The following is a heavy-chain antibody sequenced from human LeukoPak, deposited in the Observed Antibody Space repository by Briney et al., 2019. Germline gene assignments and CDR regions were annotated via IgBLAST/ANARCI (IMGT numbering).Heavy chain of an antibody. D-gene: IGHD2-21*01. V-gene: IGHV4-39*01. CDR2: IYYSGST. CDR1: GGSISSSSYY. J-gene: IGHJ4*02. CDR3: AREGGGGLFDGYYFDY. Sequence: PSETLSLTCTVSGGSISSSSYYWGWIRQPPGKGLEWIGSIYYSGSTYYNPSLKSRVTISVDTSKNQFSLKLSSVTAADTAVYYCAREGGGGLFDGYYFDYWGQGTLVTVSS.